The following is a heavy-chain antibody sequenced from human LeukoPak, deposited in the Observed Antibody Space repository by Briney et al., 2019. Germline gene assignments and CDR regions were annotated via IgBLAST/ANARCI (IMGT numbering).Heavy chain of an antibody. J-gene: IGHJ4*02. CDR3: AKPVGRGTWAYDY. D-gene: IGHD1-26*01. CDR1: GFTFSIYG. CDR2: ISGSGATT. V-gene: IGHV3-23*01. Sequence: PGGSLRLPCAASGFTFSIYGMTWVRQAPGKGLEWVSAISGSGATTYYADSVKGRFTISRDVSRNTLYLQMNSLTAEDTALYYCAKPVGRGTWAYDYWGQGTLVTVSS.